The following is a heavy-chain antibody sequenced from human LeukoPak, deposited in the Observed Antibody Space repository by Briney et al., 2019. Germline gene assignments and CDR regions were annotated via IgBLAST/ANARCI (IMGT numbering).Heavy chain of an antibody. CDR1: GYTFTNYA. D-gene: IGHD1-1*01. CDR2: INAGNDNT. CDR3: ARGWKDYHNAYFDY. Sequence: ASVTVSCKASGYTFTNYAMHWVRQAPGQRLEWMGWINAGNDNTKYSQNFQGRVTITGDTSASTAYMELSSLRSEDTAVYYCARGWKDYHNAYFDYWGQGTLVTVSS. V-gene: IGHV1-3*01. J-gene: IGHJ4*02.